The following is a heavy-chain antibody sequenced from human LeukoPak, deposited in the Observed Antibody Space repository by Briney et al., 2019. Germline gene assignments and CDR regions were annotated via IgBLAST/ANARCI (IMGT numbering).Heavy chain of an antibody. CDR3: ARVGDILTGYPYYFDY. CDR1: GYTFTSYG. CDR2: INFYNGNI. V-gene: IGHV1-18*01. D-gene: IGHD3-9*01. J-gene: IGHJ4*02. Sequence: ASVKVSCKASGYTFTSYGISWVRQAPGQGLEWMGWINFYNGNIDYAQKLQGRVSMTTDTSTSTAYMELRSLRSDDTAVYHCARVGDILTGYPYYFDYWGQGTLVTVST.